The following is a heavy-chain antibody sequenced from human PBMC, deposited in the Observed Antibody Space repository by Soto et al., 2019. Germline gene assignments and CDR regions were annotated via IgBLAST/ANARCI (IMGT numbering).Heavy chain of an antibody. V-gene: IGHV4-34*01. CDR1: GGSFSGYY. J-gene: IGHJ6*03. D-gene: IGHD1-26*01. Sequence: PSETLSLTCAVYGGSFSGYYWSWIRQPPGKGLECIGEINHSGSTNYNPSLKSRVTISVDTSKNQFSLKLSSVTAADTAVYYCARGSLPYYYSYMAVWGKGTTVNVSS. CDR3: ARGSLPYYYSYMAV. CDR2: INHSGST.